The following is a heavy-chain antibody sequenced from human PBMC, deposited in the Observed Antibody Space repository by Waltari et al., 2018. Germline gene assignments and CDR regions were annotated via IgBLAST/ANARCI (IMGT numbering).Heavy chain of an antibody. CDR2: IYYSGST. J-gene: IGHJ4*02. Sequence: QLQLQESGPGLVKPSETLSLTCTVSGGSISSSSYYWGWIRQPPGKGLEWIGSIYYSGSTYYNPSRKSRVTMSVDTSKNQFSRKLSSVTAADTAVYYWSRSPWGSGSDSGYFDYWGQGTLVTVSS. CDR1: GGSISSSSYY. V-gene: IGHV4-39*01. CDR3: SRSPWGSGSDSGYFDY. D-gene: IGHD1-26*01.